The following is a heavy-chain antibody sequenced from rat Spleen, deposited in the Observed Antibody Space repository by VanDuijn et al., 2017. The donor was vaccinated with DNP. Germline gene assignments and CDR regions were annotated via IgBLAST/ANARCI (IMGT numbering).Heavy chain of an antibody. CDR1: GFIFSNSD. J-gene: IGHJ2*01. Sequence: EVQLVESGGGLVQPGGSLKLSCAASGFIFSNSDMAWVRQAPTKGLEWVAAISPRGDSPYYRDSVKGRFTVSRDNAKNTLYLQMNSLRSEDTATYYCTRGSAVAPYFDYWGQGVMVIVSS. CDR3: TRGSAVAPYFDY. V-gene: IGHV5S13*01. CDR2: ISPRGDSP. D-gene: IGHD3-8*01.